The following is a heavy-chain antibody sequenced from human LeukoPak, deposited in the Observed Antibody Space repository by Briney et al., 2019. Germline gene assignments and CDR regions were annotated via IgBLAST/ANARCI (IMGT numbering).Heavy chain of an antibody. V-gene: IGHV3-23*01. D-gene: IGHD6-13*01. CDR2: ISGSGHRT. Sequence: GGSLRLSCAASGFTFSNYAISWVRLAPGKGLEWVSAISGSGHRTYYADSVKGRFTMSRDKSKNTLYLQMNSLRAEDTAVYRCAKEPYDSSNGIFDYWGQGTLVTVSS. J-gene: IGHJ4*02. CDR3: AKEPYDSSNGIFDY. CDR1: GFTFSNYA.